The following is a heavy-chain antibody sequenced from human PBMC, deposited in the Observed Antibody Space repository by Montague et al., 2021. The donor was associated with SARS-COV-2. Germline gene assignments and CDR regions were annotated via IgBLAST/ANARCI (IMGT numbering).Heavy chain of an antibody. D-gene: IGHD7-27*01. CDR3: ARDPNWGAH. CDR1: GFTFSTYA. CDR2: TSKSGEST. V-gene: IGHV3-23*01. J-gene: IGHJ4*02. Sequence: SLSLSFAASGFTFSTYAMSWVRQAPGKGLEWVPSTSKSGESTFYADSVKGRFTISRDNSKNTLYLQVNSLRAEDTAVYYCARDPNWGAHWGQGNLVTVSS.